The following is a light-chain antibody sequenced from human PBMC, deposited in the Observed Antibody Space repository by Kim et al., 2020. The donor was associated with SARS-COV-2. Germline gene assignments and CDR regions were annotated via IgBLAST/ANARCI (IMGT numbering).Light chain of an antibody. CDR2: RDS. CDR3: QVWDSSTAV. J-gene: IGLJ3*02. V-gene: IGLV3-9*01. Sequence: SYELTQPLSVSVALGQTARITCGGNNIGIKNVHWYQQKPGQAPVLVIYRDSNRPSGIPERFSGSNSGNTATLTISRAQAGDEADYYCQVWDSSTAVFGGGTKLTVL. CDR1: NIGIKN.